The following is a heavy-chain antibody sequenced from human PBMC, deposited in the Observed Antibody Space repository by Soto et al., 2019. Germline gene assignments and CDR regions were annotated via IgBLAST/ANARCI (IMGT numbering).Heavy chain of an antibody. Sequence: PVGSLRLSCAASGFTFSSYGMHWVRQAPGKGLEWVAVISYDGSNKYYADSVKGRFTISRDNSKNTLYLQMNSLRAEDTAVYYCAKDLYYYDSSGPPNYYGMDVWGQGTTVTV. D-gene: IGHD3-22*01. V-gene: IGHV3-30*18. CDR1: GFTFSSYG. J-gene: IGHJ6*02. CDR3: AKDLYYYDSSGPPNYYGMDV. CDR2: ISYDGSNK.